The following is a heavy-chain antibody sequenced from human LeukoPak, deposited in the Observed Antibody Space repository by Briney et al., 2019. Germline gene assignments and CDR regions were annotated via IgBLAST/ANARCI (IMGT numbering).Heavy chain of an antibody. CDR3: ARDLEKRTGPYYLDY. V-gene: IGHV3-7*01. CDR2: IKQDGSEK. CDR1: GFTFSSYW. Sequence: GGSLRLSCAASGFTFSSYWMSWVRQAPGKGLEWVANIKQDGSEKYYVDSVKGRFTISRDNAKNSLYLQMNSLRAEDTAVYYCARDLEKRTGPYYLDYWGHGTLVTPSS. J-gene: IGHJ4*01. D-gene: IGHD7-27*01.